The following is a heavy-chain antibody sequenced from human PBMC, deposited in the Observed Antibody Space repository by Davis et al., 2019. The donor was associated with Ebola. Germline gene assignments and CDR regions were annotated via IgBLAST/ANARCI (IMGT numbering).Heavy chain of an antibody. CDR2: ISSDAVNE. CDR3: ATDGAGPEYYFDS. Sequence: GESLKISCAASGFGFSSHSMHWVRQAPGKGLEWVAVISSDAVNEYYGDSVKGRFTISRDNTRNTLNWEMRRLREDDTALYDCATDGAGPEYYFDSWGQGTLVTVSS. CDR1: GFGFSSHS. J-gene: IGHJ4*02. V-gene: IGHV3-30*03. D-gene: IGHD1-14*01.